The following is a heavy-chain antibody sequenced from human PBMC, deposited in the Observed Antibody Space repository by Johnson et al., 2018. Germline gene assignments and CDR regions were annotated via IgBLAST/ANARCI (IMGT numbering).Heavy chain of an antibody. D-gene: IGHD6-19*01. CDR2: IWFDGTNK. CDR3: ARDSDDSSGYGVGAFDI. Sequence: QVQLVESGGGVVQPGGSQRLSCAASGFSISSYGMHWVRQAPGKGLEWVALIWFDGTNKYYAESVKGRFTTSRDNSKNKVFLLMDRLRAEDTAVYYCARDSDDSSGYGVGAFDIWGQGTMLTVSP. J-gene: IGHJ3*02. CDR1: GFSISSYG. V-gene: IGHV3-33*01.